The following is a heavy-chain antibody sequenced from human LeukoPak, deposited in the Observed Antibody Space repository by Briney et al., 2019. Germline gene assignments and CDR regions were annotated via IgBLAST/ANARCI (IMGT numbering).Heavy chain of an antibody. Sequence: ASVKVSCKASGYTFTSYGISWVRQTPGQGLERMGWISAYNGNTNYAQKLQGRVTMTTDTSTSIAYMELRSLRSDDTAVYYCARELYTVTTEYYYYYYGMDVWGQGTTVTVSS. CDR3: ARELYTVTTEYYYYYYGMDV. V-gene: IGHV1-18*01. J-gene: IGHJ6*02. CDR2: ISAYNGNT. D-gene: IGHD4-17*01. CDR1: GYTFTSYG.